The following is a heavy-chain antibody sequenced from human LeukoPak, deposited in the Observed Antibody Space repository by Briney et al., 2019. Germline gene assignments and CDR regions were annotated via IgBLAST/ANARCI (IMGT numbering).Heavy chain of an antibody. D-gene: IGHD2-15*01. Sequence: GGSLRLSRAASGFTFSSYSMNWVRQAPGKGLEWVSYISSSSSTIYYADSVKGRFTISRDNAKNSLYLQMNSLRDEDTAVYYCARVVCSGGSCYLDYWGQGTLVTVSS. CDR3: ARVVCSGGSCYLDY. J-gene: IGHJ4*02. CDR1: GFTFSSYS. CDR2: ISSSSSTI. V-gene: IGHV3-48*02.